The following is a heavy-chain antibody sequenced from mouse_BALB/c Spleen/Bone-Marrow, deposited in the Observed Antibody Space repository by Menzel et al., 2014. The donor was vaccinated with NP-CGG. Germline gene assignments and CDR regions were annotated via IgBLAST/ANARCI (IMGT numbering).Heavy chain of an antibody. V-gene: IGHV14-3*02. CDR3: ATYYRYDRRFAY. CDR2: IDPANGNT. D-gene: IGHD2-14*01. J-gene: IGHJ3*01. CDR1: GFNIKDPY. Sequence: VQLQQPGAELVKPGASVKVPCTASGFNIKDPYMHWVTQRPEQGLEWIGRIDPANGNTKYDPKFQGKATITADTSSNTAYLQLSSLTSEDTAVYYCATYYRYDRRFAYWGQGTLVTVSA.